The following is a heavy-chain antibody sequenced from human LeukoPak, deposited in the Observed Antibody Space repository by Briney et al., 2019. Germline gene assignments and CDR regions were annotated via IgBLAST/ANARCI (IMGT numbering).Heavy chain of an antibody. CDR1: GGTFSSYA. CDR2: IIPIFGTA. CDR3: ARDPRNIWDYYDSSGYTPGPYYFDY. V-gene: IGHV1-69*13. Sequence: SVKVSCKASGGTFSSYAISWVRQAPGQGLEWMGGIIPIFGTANYAQKFQGRATITADESTSTAYMELSRLRSDDTAVYYCARDPRNIWDYYDSSGYTPGPYYFDYWGQGTLVTVSS. J-gene: IGHJ4*02. D-gene: IGHD3-22*01.